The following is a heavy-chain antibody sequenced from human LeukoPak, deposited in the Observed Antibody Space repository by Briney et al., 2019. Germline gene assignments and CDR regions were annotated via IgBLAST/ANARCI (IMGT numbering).Heavy chain of an antibody. Sequence: SETLSLTCTVSGGSISSSTYYWGWIRRPPGKGLEWIGSIYYSGSTYYNPSLKSRVSVSVDTSNNQFFLKLTSVTAADTAVYYCARDVTSPKCGDFVFDYWGQGTLVTVSS. CDR3: ARDVTSPKCGDFVFDY. CDR2: IYYSGST. V-gene: IGHV4-39*07. J-gene: IGHJ4*02. D-gene: IGHD4-17*01. CDR1: GGSISSSTYY.